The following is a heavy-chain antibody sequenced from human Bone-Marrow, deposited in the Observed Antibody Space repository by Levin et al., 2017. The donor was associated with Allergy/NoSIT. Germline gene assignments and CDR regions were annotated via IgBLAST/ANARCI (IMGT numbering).Heavy chain of an antibody. CDR1: GFTFSDQY. J-gene: IGHJ5*02. CDR2: SRNKANSYIT. V-gene: IGHV3-72*01. D-gene: IGHD3-16*01. CDR3: ASLLLTFGQIIP. Sequence: QSGGSLRLSCAASGFTFSDQYMDWVRQAPGKGLEWVGRSRNKANSYITEYAASVKGRFTISRDASKNSLYLQMNSLKTEDTALYYCASLLLTFGQIIPWGQGTLVTVSS.